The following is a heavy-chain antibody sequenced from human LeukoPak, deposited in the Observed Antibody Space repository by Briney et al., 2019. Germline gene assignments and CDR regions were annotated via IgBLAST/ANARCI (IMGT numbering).Heavy chain of an antibody. V-gene: IGHV4-59*01. CDR1: GGSISSYY. Sequence: SETLSLTCTVSGGSISSYYWSWIRQPPGKGLEWIGYVYYSGSTHYNPSLKSRVTTSVDTSKSQFSLRLSSVTAADTAVYYCASAIFVENAFDIWGQGTMVTVSS. CDR3: ASAIFVENAFDI. J-gene: IGHJ3*02. D-gene: IGHD3-3*01. CDR2: VYYSGST.